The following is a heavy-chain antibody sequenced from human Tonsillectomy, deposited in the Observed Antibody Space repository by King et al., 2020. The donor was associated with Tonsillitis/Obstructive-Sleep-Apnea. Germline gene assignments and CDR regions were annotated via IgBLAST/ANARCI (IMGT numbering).Heavy chain of an antibody. Sequence: VQLVESGGGLVQPGGSLRLSCAASGFTFSSYEMNWVRQAPGKGLEWVSYISSSGNTIYYADSVKGRFTIPRDNSKNSLYLQMNSLRAEDTALYYCARDHEAVAGEPRYFDYWGQGTLVTVSS. CDR3: ARDHEAVAGEPRYFDY. V-gene: IGHV3-48*03. D-gene: IGHD6-19*01. CDR1: GFTFSSYE. CDR2: ISSSGNTI. J-gene: IGHJ4*02.